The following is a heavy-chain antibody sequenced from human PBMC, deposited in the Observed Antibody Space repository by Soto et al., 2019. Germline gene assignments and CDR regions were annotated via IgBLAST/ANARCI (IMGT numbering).Heavy chain of an antibody. D-gene: IGHD4-17*01. Sequence: SETLSLTCTVSGGSISSYYWSWIRQPPGKGLEWIGYIYYSGSTNYNPSLKSRVTISVDTSKNQFSLKLSSVTAADTAVYYCARDGLDYGDYVFDYWGQGTLVTVSS. J-gene: IGHJ4*02. CDR3: ARDGLDYGDYVFDY. V-gene: IGHV4-59*01. CDR1: GGSISSYY. CDR2: IYYSGST.